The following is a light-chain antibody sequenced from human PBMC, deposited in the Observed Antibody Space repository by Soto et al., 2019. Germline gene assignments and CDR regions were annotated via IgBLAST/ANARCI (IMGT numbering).Light chain of an antibody. J-gene: IGLJ2*01. V-gene: IGLV2-8*01. CDR2: EVS. CDR1: SCDVGGYNF. Sequence: SALTQPPSASGSPGQSVTISCTGTSCDVGGYNFVSWYQQHPGKAPKLMIYEVSERPSGVPDRFSGSKSGHTATLTVSGLQAEDEADYYCSSYAGSNIVVFGGGTKLNVL. CDR3: SSYAGSNIVV.